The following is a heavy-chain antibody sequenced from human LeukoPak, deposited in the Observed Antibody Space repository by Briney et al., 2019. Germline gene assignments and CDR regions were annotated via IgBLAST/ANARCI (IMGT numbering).Heavy chain of an antibody. CDR2: IYSGGST. CDR1: GFTVSSNY. V-gene: IGHV3-66*01. D-gene: IGHD2-21*02. J-gene: IGHJ5*02. CDR3: ARDYLYCGGDCFVDA. Sequence: GGSLRLSCAASGFTVSSNYMSWVRQAPGKGLEWVSVIYSGGSTYYADSVKGRFTISRDNSKNTLYLQMNSLRAEDTAVYYCARDYLYCGGDCFVDAWGQGTLVTVSS.